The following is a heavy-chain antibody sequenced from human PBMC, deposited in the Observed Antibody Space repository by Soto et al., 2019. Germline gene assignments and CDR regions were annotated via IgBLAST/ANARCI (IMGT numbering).Heavy chain of an antibody. D-gene: IGHD2-8*02. CDR2: ISRAGGTK. V-gene: IGHV3-30*03. CDR1: GFTVSTYG. J-gene: IGHJ4*02. CDR3: TGEVASGY. Sequence: QVQLVESGGGVVQPGRSLRLSCAVSGFTVSTYGMHWVRQAPGKGREWVAVISRAGGTKFYADSVKGRFIISKDNSRDTLFLEMNSLRGDDMAVYYCTGEVASGYWGQGTLVTVSS.